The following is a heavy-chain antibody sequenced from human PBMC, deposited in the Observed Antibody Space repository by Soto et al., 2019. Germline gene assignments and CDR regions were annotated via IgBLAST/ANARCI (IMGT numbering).Heavy chain of an antibody. CDR1: GYTLRSYS. V-gene: IGHV1-3*01. D-gene: IGHD7-27*01. J-gene: IGHJ4*02. CDR3: ARDTGDGTFDF. CDR2: INAGYGNT. Sequence: ASVQVSFQASGYTLRSYSMHLVGQAPGQRLEWMGWINAGYGNTKSSQKFQDRVTISRDTSASTAYMELTSLRSEGTAVYYCARDTGDGTFDFWGQGTLVTVSS.